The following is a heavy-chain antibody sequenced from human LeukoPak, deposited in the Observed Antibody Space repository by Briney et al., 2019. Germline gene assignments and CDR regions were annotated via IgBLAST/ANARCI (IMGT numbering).Heavy chain of an antibody. CDR3: TTYPEYYYDSSGYRVLHY. CDR1: GFTFSSYW. J-gene: IGHJ4*02. Sequence: PGGSLRLSCAASGFTFSSYWMSWVRQAPGKGLEWVGRIKSKTDGGTTDYAAPVKGRFTISRDDSKNTLYLQMNSLKTEDTAVYYCTTYPEYYYDSSGYRVLHYWGQGTLVTVSS. V-gene: IGHV3-15*01. D-gene: IGHD3-22*01. CDR2: IKSKTDGGTT.